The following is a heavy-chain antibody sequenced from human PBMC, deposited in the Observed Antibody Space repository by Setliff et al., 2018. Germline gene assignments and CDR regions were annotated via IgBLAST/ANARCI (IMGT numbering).Heavy chain of an antibody. CDR1: GFTFSSYW. CDR2: IKQDGGHI. CDR3: AKDRWGYADP. D-gene: IGHD2-2*01. J-gene: IGHJ5*02. Sequence: GGSLRLSCAASGFTFSSYWMSWVRQAPGKGLEWVANIKQDGGHIQYADSVKGRFTVSRDNAMDTLFLQMNGLTTDDTAKYFCAKDRWGYADPWGQGTLVTVSS. V-gene: IGHV3-7*03.